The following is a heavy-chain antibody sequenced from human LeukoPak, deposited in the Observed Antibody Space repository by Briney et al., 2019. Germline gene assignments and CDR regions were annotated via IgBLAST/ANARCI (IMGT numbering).Heavy chain of an antibody. V-gene: IGHV4-59*01. CDR1: GGSISSYY. D-gene: IGHD6-13*01. Sequence: PSETLSLTCTVSGGSISSYYWSWIRQPPGKGLEWIGYIYYSGSTNYNPSLKSRVTISVDTSKNQLSLKLSSVTAADTAVYFCARDPPGEQQLAFDFWGQGTLVTVSS. J-gene: IGHJ4*02. CDR2: IYYSGST. CDR3: ARDPPGEQQLAFDF.